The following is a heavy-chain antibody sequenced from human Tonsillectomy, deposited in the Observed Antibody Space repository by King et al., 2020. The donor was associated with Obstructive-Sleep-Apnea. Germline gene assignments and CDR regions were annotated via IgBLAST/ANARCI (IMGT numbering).Heavy chain of an antibody. D-gene: IGHD4-17*01. CDR3: TTDDGH. CDR1: DFAFSNAW. Sequence: VQLVESGGGLIKPGGSLRLSCVVSDFAFSNAWMTWVRQSPEKGLEWVGRIKNKSEGGTADYTAAVKGRFTISRDDSKSTLFLRMSSLKTDDTAVYYFTTDDGHWGQGTLVTVSS. V-gene: IGHV3-15*05. J-gene: IGHJ4*02. CDR2: IKNKSEGGTA.